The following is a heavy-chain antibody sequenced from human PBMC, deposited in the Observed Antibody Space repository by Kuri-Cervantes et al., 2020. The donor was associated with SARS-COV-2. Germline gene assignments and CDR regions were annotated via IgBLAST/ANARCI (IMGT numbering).Heavy chain of an antibody. Sequence: SETLSLTCTVSGGSISSSSYYWGWIRQPPGKGLEWIGSIYYSGSTYYNPSLKSRVTISLDTSTNQFSPKLSSVTAADTAVYYCARVFTASFDFWGQGTLVTVSS. CDR2: IYYSGST. J-gene: IGHJ4*02. CDR3: ARVFTASFDF. CDR1: GGSISSSSYY. V-gene: IGHV4-39*07.